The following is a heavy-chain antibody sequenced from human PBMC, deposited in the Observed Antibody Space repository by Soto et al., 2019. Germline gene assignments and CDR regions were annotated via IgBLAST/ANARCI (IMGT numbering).Heavy chain of an antibody. Sequence: SETLSLTCTVSGGSISSSSYYWGWLRQPPGKGLEWIGNIYYSGSTYYNPSLKSRVTISVDTSKNQFSLKLSSVTAADTAVYYCARNSGHSDFDSWGQGTLVTVSS. V-gene: IGHV4-39*07. CDR3: ARNSGHSDFDS. CDR1: GGSISSSSYY. J-gene: IGHJ4*02. CDR2: IYYSGST. D-gene: IGHD2-15*01.